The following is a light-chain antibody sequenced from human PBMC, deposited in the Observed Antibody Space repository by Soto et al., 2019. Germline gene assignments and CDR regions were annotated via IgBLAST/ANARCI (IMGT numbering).Light chain of an antibody. V-gene: IGKV3-15*01. J-gene: IGKJ1*01. Sequence: EIVMTQSPATLSVSPGERATLSCRASRSVSSNLAWYQQKPGQAPRLLIYGASTRATGIPPRFSGSGSGTEFTLTIRRLEPEDFAVYYCHQFGYSPRTFGQGTKVE. CDR2: GAS. CDR3: HQFGYSPRT. CDR1: RSVSSN.